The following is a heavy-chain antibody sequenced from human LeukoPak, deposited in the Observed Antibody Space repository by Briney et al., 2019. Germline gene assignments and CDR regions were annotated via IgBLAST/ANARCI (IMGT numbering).Heavy chain of an antibody. V-gene: IGHV4-39*07. J-gene: IGHJ4*02. CDR3: ARVVDSSGPFYFDY. Sequence: PSETVSLTCTVSGGSISSSSYYWGWIRQPPGKGLEWIGSIYYSGSTYYNPSLKSRVTISVDTSKNQFSLKLSSVTAADTAVYYCARVVDSSGPFYFDYWGQGTLVTVSS. CDR1: GGSISSSSYY. CDR2: IYYSGST. D-gene: IGHD6-19*01.